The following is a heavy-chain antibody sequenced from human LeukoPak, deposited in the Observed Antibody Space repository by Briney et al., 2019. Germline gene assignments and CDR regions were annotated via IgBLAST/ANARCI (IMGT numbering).Heavy chain of an antibody. D-gene: IGHD3-16*01. V-gene: IGHV1-24*01. CDR2: FDPEDGET. Sequence: ASVKVSCKVSGYTLTELSMHWVRQAPGKGLEWMGGFDPEDGETIYAQKFQGRVTMTEDTSTDTAYMEQSSLRSEDTAVYYCATDLPYHDYVWGSYSPYFDYWGQGTLVTVSS. J-gene: IGHJ4*02. CDR1: GYTLTELS. CDR3: ATDLPYHDYVWGSYSPYFDY.